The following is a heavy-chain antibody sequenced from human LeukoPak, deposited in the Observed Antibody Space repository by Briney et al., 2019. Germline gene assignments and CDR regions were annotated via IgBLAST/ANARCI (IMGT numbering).Heavy chain of an antibody. CDR2: FDPEDGET. D-gene: IGHD4-17*01. CDR3: ATRTVPGAFDT. Sequence: GASVKVSCTVSGYTLTELSMHWVRQAPGKGLEWMGGFDPEDGETIYAQKFQGRVTMTGDTSTDTAYMELSSLRSEDTAVYYCATRTVPGAFDTWGQGTMVTVSS. V-gene: IGHV1-24*01. J-gene: IGHJ3*02. CDR1: GYTLTELS.